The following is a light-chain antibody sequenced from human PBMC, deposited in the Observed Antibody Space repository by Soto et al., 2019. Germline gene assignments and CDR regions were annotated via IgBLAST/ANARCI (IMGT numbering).Light chain of an antibody. CDR3: QSYDSGLSGSRV. V-gene: IGLV1-40*01. Sequence: QSVLTQPPSVSGAPGQRVTISCTGNSSNIGAGFDVHWYQQLPGTAPNLLIFGNNNRPSGVPDRFSGSKSGTSASLAITGLQAEDEADYYCQSYDSGLSGSRVFGGGTKVTVL. CDR2: GNN. CDR1: SSNIGAGFD. J-gene: IGLJ3*02.